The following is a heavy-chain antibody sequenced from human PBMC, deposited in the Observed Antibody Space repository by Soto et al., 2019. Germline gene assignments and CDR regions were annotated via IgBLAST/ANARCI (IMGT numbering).Heavy chain of an antibody. Sequence: EVHLVESGGGLVQPGGSVKLSCAASGFTFSDYWMSWVRQTPGKGLEWVANIKKDGTEKNFVDSVKGRFTISRDNAKNSLSLQMNSLRAEDTAIYFCARDRLLYFDSWGQGIPVTVSS. J-gene: IGHJ4*02. CDR1: GFTFSDYW. CDR3: ARDRLLYFDS. D-gene: IGHD3-10*01. V-gene: IGHV3-7*03. CDR2: IKKDGTEK.